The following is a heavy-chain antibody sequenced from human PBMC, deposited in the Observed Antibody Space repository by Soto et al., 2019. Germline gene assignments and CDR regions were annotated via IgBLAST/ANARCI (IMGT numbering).Heavy chain of an antibody. Sequence: EVRLLESGGGLVQPGGSLRLSCAASGFSFSSYDMTWVRQAPGQGLEWVSRLSVTGGGPYYADSVRGRFTMSRDNSKNTRALEMSGLRADDSAVYYCAKGRETTTSAKFCFDNWGQGTLVTVSS. V-gene: IGHV3-23*01. J-gene: IGHJ4*02. D-gene: IGHD1-26*01. CDR3: AKGRETTTSAKFCFDN. CDR2: LSVTGGGP. CDR1: GFSFSSYD.